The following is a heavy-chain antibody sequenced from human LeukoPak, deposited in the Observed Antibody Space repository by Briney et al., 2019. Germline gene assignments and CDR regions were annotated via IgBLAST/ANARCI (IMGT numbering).Heavy chain of an antibody. D-gene: IGHD3-10*01. CDR3: ARAPYPEVVRGVWLHLFDY. CDR2: IYGAGGEK. V-gene: IGHV3-7*04. CDR1: GFSFFSHC. J-gene: IGHJ4*02. Sequence: GGSLRLSCEASGFSFFSHCLIWVLQAPGRGVEWGGDIYGAGGEKHYVDSVKGRFTISRDNAKISLYLQMNSLRAEDTAVYYCARAPYPEVVRGVWLHLFDYWGQGTLVTVSS.